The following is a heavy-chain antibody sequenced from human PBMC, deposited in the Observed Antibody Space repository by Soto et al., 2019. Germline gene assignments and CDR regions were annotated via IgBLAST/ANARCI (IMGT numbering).Heavy chain of an antibody. CDR3: AKGYCSSTSCSFYS. Sequence: EVQLLESGGGLVQPGGSLRLSCAASGFTFTNFAMNWVRQAPGKGLEWVSVISGTGDTTYNADSVKGRFTISRDKSMNTAVLQTNSLRAKDTALYYCAKGYCSSTSCSFYSWGPGTLVNVSS. V-gene: IGHV3-23*01. J-gene: IGHJ4*02. CDR1: GFTFTNFA. CDR2: ISGTGDTT. D-gene: IGHD2-2*01.